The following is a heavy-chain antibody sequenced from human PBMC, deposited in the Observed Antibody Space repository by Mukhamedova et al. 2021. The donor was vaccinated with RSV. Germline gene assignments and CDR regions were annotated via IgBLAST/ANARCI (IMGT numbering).Heavy chain of an antibody. V-gene: IGHV4-59*01. CDR3: ARTTMATISGWYFDL. CDR2: IYYSGST. J-gene: IGHJ2*01. Sequence: EWIGYIYYSGSTNYYPSLKSRVTISVDTSKNQFSLKLSSVTAADTAVYYCARTTMATISGWYFDLWGRGTLVTVSS. D-gene: IGHD5-24*01.